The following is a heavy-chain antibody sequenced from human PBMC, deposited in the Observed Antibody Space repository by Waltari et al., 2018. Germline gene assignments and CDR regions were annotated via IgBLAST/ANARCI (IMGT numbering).Heavy chain of an antibody. CDR3: TTAEDYYDSSGYYLSAEYFQH. CDR2: IKSKTDGGTT. J-gene: IGHJ1*01. CDR1: GFTFSNAW. D-gene: IGHD3-22*01. Sequence: EVQLVESGGGLVQPGGSLRLSCAASGFTFSNAWMSWVRQAPGKGLEWVGRIKSKTDGGTTDYAAPVKGRFTISRDDSKNTLYLQMNSLKTEDTAVYYCTTAEDYYDSSGYYLSAEYFQHWGQGTLVTVSS. V-gene: IGHV3-15*01.